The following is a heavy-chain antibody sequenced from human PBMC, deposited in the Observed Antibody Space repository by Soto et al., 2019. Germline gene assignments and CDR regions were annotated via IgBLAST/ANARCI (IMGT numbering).Heavy chain of an antibody. Sequence: EVQLLESGGGLVQPGGSLRLSCAASGFTFSSYAMSWVRQAPGKGLEWVSIIGVGGGDRYYPESVKGQFTISRDNSRDTLYLEMNSLRDEDTAVYYCARVRFGELVWGQVTLVTVSS. CDR1: GFTFSSYA. V-gene: IGHV3-23*01. CDR3: ARVRFGELV. J-gene: IGHJ4*02. CDR2: IGVGGGDR. D-gene: IGHD3-10*01.